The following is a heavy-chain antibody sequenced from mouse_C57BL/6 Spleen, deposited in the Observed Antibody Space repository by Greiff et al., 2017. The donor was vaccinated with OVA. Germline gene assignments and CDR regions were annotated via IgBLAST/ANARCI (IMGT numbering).Heavy chain of an antibody. V-gene: IGHV1-82*01. CDR3: ARRGDGYDDFDY. CDR1: GYAFSSSW. D-gene: IGHD2-2*01. Sequence: VMLVESGPELVKPGASVKISCKASGYAFSSSWMNWVKQRPGKGLEWIGRIYPGDGDTNYNGKFKGKATLTADKSSSTAYMQLSSLTSEDSAVYFCARRGDGYDDFDYWGQGTTLTVSS. CDR2: IYPGDGDT. J-gene: IGHJ2*01.